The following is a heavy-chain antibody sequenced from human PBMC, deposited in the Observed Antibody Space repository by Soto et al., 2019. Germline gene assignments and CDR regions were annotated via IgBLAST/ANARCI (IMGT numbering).Heavy chain of an antibody. CDR2: ISYDGSNK. V-gene: IGHV3-30-3*01. D-gene: IGHD3-22*01. CDR3: ARAGSSGYSDTPYDY. Sequence: QVQLVESGGGVVQPGRSLRLSCAASGFTFSSYAMHWVRQAPGKGLEWVAVISYDGSNKYYADSVKGRFTISRDNSRNTLYLQLNSLRAADTAVYYCARAGSSGYSDTPYDYWGQGTLVTVSS. CDR1: GFTFSSYA. J-gene: IGHJ4*02.